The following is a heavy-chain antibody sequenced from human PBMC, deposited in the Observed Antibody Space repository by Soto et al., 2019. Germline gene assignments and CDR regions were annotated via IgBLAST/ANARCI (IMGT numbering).Heavy chain of an antibody. D-gene: IGHD2-2*01. Sequence: GGSLRLSCAASGFTFSNYGMHWVRQAPGKGLEWVAVIWFDGTNKYYADSVKGRFTISRDNSKNTVYLQMNSLRAEDTAVYYCARGGLGYCSTTTCYYGMDVWGQGTTVTVSS. CDR1: GFTFSNYG. V-gene: IGHV3-33*01. CDR3: ARGGLGYCSTTTCYYGMDV. CDR2: IWFDGTNK. J-gene: IGHJ6*02.